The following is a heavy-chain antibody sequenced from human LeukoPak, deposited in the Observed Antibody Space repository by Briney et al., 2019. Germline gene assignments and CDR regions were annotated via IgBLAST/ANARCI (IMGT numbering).Heavy chain of an antibody. D-gene: IGHD2-2*01. V-gene: IGHV3-23*01. CDR3: AKSAGYCTSTICRGAYNFDY. Sequence: GGSLRLSCAAPGFTFSSYGMSWVRQAQGKGLEWVSGISDSGSSTYYADSVKGRFTISRDNSKNTLYLQMNSLRAEDTAVYYCAKSAGYCTSTICRGAYNFDYWGQGTLVTVSS. J-gene: IGHJ4*02. CDR1: GFTFSSYG. CDR2: ISDSGSST.